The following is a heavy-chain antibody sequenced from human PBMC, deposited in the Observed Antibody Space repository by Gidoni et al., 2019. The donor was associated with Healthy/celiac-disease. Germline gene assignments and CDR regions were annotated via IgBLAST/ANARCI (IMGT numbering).Heavy chain of an antibody. CDR3: ARDGVVTAIRPEGDAFDI. Sequence: QVQLVQSGAEVKKPGASVKVSCKASGYTFTSYGLSWVRQAPGQGLEWMGWISAYNGNTNYAQKLQGRVTMTTDTSTSTAYMELRSLRSDDTAVYYCARDGVVTAIRPEGDAFDIWGQGTMVTVSS. CDR2: ISAYNGNT. V-gene: IGHV1-18*01. CDR1: GYTFTSYG. J-gene: IGHJ3*02. D-gene: IGHD2-21*02.